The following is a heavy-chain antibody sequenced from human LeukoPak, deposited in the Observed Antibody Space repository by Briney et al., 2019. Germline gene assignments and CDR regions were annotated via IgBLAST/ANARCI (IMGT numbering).Heavy chain of an antibody. V-gene: IGHV1-69*01. CDR3: ASRKRFTAMDLSLSPFDY. CDR2: IIPIFGTT. Sequence: SMKVSCKASGGTFSSYAISWLRQAPGQGLEWMGGIIPIFGTTNYAQKFQGRVTITADESASTAYMDLSSLRSEDTAVYYCASRKRFTAMDLSLSPFDYWGQETLVTVSS. D-gene: IGHD5-18*01. CDR1: GGTFSSYA. J-gene: IGHJ4*02.